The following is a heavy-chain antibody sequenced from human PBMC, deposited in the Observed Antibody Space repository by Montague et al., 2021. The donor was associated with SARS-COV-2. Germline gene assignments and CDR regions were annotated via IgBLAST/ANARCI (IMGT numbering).Heavy chain of an antibody. J-gene: IGHJ4*02. CDR3: ARDNYYYDTSGYPDY. CDR2: ISYDGSNK. CDR1: GFTFSSYA. Sequence: SLRLSCATSGFTFSSYAMHWVRQAPGKGLEWVAVISYDGSNKYYADSVKGRFTISRDNAKNSLYLQMNSLRAEDTAVYYCARDNYYYDTSGYPDYWGQGTLVTVSS. V-gene: IGHV3-30*04. D-gene: IGHD3-22*01.